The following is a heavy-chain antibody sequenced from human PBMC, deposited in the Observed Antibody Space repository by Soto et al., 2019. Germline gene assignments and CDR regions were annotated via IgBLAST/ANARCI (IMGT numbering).Heavy chain of an antibody. J-gene: IGHJ5*02. CDR1: CGSFSCYY. Sequence: LXLTFAVYCGSFSCYYWSWIRQPPVNGLEWIGEINHSGSTNYNPSLKSRATISVDTSKNQFSLKPSSVTAADTAVYYCARGPWTIFGVVKEYNWFDPWGQGTLVTVSS. CDR2: INHSGST. CDR3: ARGPWTIFGVVKEYNWFDP. D-gene: IGHD3-3*01. V-gene: IGHV4-34*01.